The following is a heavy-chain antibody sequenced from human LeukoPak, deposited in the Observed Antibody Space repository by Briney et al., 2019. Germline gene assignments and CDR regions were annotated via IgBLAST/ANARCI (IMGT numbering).Heavy chain of an antibody. Sequence: SETLSLTCTVSGGSISSHYWSWIRQPPGKGLEWIGYIYYSGSTKFNPSLKSRVTISVDTSKNQFSLELNSVTAADTAVYFCARSHQGGRRYFGLWGRGTLVTVSS. CDR3: ARSHQGGRRYFGL. V-gene: IGHV4-59*11. J-gene: IGHJ2*01. CDR2: IYYSGST. CDR1: GGSISSHY. D-gene: IGHD3-16*01.